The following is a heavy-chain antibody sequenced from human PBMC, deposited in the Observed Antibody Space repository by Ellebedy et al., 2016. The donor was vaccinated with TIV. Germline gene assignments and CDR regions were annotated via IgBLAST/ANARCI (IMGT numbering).Heavy chain of an antibody. CDR2: INQDGSEE. CDR3: ARDPAGRTWGAFDL. CDR1: GFPFSNYW. V-gene: IGHV3-7*03. J-gene: IGHJ3*01. D-gene: IGHD1-26*01. Sequence: GESLKISCAAPGFPFSNYWMTWVRQAPGKGLEWVANINQDGSEEQYVDSVKGRFTISRDNAKNSLYLQMSSLRAEDTAVYYCARDPAGRTWGAFDLWGQGTMATVSS.